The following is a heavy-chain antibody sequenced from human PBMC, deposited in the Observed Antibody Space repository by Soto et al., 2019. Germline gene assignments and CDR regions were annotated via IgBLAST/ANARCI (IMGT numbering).Heavy chain of an antibody. D-gene: IGHD3-10*01. V-gene: IGHV1-46*01. J-gene: IGHJ5*02. Sequence: ASVKVSCKASGYTFTSYYMHWVRQAPGQGLEWMGIINPSGGSTSYAQKFQGRVTMTRDTSTSTVYMELSSLRSEDTAVYYCARVITMVRGVISQYNWFDPWGQGTLVTVSS. CDR3: ARVITMVRGVISQYNWFDP. CDR1: GYTFTSYY. CDR2: INPSGGST.